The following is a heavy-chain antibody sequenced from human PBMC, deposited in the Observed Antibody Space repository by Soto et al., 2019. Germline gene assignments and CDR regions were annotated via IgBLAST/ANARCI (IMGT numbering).Heavy chain of an antibody. V-gene: IGHV3-33*01. CDR3: ARERLRGRAVAGNFDY. Sequence: QVQLVESGGGVVQPGRSLRLSCAASGFTFSSYGMHWVRQAPGKGLEWVAVIWYDGSNKYYADSVKGRFTISRDNSKNTLYLQMNSLRAEDTAVYYWARERLRGRAVAGNFDYWGQGTRVTVTS. D-gene: IGHD6-19*01. J-gene: IGHJ4*02. CDR2: IWYDGSNK. CDR1: GFTFSSYG.